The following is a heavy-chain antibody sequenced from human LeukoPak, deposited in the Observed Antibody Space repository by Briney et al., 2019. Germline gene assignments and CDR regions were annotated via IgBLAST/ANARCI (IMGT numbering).Heavy chain of an antibody. V-gene: IGHV1-69*13. CDR1: GGTFSSYA. Sequence: SVKVSCKASGGTFSSYAVSWVRQAPGQGLEWMGGTIPIFGAPNYAQKFQGRVTITADESTSTAYMELSSLRSEDTAVYYCARDSQPLRFLEWSPPRLRAFDIWGQGTMVTVSS. CDR2: TIPIFGAP. D-gene: IGHD3-3*01. CDR3: ARDSQPLRFLEWSPPRLRAFDI. J-gene: IGHJ3*02.